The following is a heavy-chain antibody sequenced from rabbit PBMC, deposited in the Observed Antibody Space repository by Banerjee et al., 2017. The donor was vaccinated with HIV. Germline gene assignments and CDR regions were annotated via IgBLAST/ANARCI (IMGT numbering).Heavy chain of an antibody. J-gene: IGHJ4*01. Sequence: QSLEESGGDLVKPGASLTLTCTASGFSFSSYWMCWVRQAPGKGLEWIACIDAGSFTRSASWAKGRFTISKTSSTTVTLQMTSLTAADTATYFCAREEWSFPLWGQGTLVTVS. CDR3: AREEWSFPL. CDR2: IDAGSFT. D-gene: IGHD1-1*01. V-gene: IGHV1S40*01. CDR1: GFSFSSYW.